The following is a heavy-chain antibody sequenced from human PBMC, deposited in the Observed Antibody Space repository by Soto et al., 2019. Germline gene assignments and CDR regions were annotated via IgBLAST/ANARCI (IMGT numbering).Heavy chain of an antibody. CDR2: VYYSGST. J-gene: IGHJ5*02. V-gene: IGHV4-59*01. D-gene: IGHD2-21*02. CDR1: GGSIANYY. Sequence: PSETLSLTCSVSGGSIANYYWSWIRQPPGKGLEWIGYVYYSGSTNYNPSLKSRVTMSVDTSRNLFSLKLTSVTAADTAMYYCARNLHDCYWRNWLHPWGQGTMFTVSS. CDR3: ARNLHDCYWRNWLHP.